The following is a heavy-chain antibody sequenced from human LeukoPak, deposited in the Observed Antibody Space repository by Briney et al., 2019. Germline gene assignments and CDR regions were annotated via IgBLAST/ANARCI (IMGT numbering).Heavy chain of an antibody. CDR2: MNLDGSEK. V-gene: IGHV3-7*01. D-gene: IGHD2-8*01. Sequence: GGSLRLSCAASGFTFTSHWMSWVRQAPGKGLEWVARMNLDGSEKYYVDSVKGRFTISRDNAKTSLYLEMNSLRAEDTAVYYRARDATYCTNGVCYTRFGYWGQGTLVTVSS. CDR3: ARDATYCTNGVCYTRFGY. J-gene: IGHJ4*02. CDR1: GFTFTSHW.